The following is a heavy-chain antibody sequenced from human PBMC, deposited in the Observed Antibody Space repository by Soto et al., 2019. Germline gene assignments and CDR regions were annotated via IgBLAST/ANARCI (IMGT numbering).Heavy chain of an antibody. Sequence: QVQLVQSGAEVKKPGSSVKVSCKASGGTFSTYTITWVRQAPGPGLEWMGRIIPIIGIINYAQKCQGRVTITADKFTGTAYMELTRLRSDDTAVYYCAGDPDSHYNDSHASSYPWGQGTLVTVSS. CDR3: AGDPDSHYNDSHASSYP. CDR1: GGTFSTYT. V-gene: IGHV1-69*08. D-gene: IGHD3-22*01. CDR2: IIPIIGII. J-gene: IGHJ5*02.